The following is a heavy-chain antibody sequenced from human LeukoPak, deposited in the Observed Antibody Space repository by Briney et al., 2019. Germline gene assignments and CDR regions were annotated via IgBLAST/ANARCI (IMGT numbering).Heavy chain of an antibody. D-gene: IGHD1-14*01. CDR1: GFTFYTYA. CDR3: AKVSGGGLYYDGMDV. Sequence: GGSLRLSCAASGFTFYTYAMTWVRQAPGKGLEWVSSISGSGDNTYYADSVKGRFTVSRDNSKNTLYLQMNSLRAEDTAVYYCAKVSGGGLYYDGMDVWGQGTTVTVSS. V-gene: IGHV3-23*01. J-gene: IGHJ6*02. CDR2: ISGSGDNT.